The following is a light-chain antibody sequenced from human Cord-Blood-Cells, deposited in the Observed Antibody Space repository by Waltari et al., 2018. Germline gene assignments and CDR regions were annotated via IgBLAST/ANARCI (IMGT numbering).Light chain of an antibody. CDR3: QQYGSSPPFT. CDR2: GAA. J-gene: IGKJ3*01. V-gene: IGKV3-20*01. Sequence: NVLTQSPGTLSLSPGESASLSCRTSQSVSSSYLAWYQQKPGQAPRLLIYGAASRATGIPDRFSGSGSGTDFTLTISRLEPEDFAVYYCQQYGSSPPFTFGPGTKVDIK. CDR1: QSVSSSY.